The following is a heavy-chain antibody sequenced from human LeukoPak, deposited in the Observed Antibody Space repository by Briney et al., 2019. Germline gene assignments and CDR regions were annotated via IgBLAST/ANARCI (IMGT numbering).Heavy chain of an antibody. V-gene: IGHV3-66*01. J-gene: IGHJ4*02. CDR3: ARGRSTYDYVWGSYRFRFFDY. CDR1: GFTVSSSY. D-gene: IGHD3-16*02. CDR2: IYSDDSGGST. Sequence: GGSLRLSCAASGFTVSSSYMSWVRQAPGKGLEWVSVIYSDDSGGSTYYADSVRDRFTIYRDNSKNTLYLQMNSLKAEDTAVYYCARGRSTYDYVWGSYRFRFFDYWGQGVLVTVSS.